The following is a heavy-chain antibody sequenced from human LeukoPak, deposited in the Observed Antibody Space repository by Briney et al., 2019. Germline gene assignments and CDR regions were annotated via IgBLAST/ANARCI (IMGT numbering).Heavy chain of an antibody. CDR1: GYSISSGYY. V-gene: IGHV4-38-2*02. D-gene: IGHD3-3*01. CDR2: IYYSGST. Sequence: SETLSLTCTVSGYSISSGYYWGWIRQPPGKGLEWIGSIYYSGSTYYNPSLKSRVTISVDTSKNQFSLKLSSVTAADTAVYYCARDESGYLDYWGQGTLVTVSS. J-gene: IGHJ4*02. CDR3: ARDESGYLDY.